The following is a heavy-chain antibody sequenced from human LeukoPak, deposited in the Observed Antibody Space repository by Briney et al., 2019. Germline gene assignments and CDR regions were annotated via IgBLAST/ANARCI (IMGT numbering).Heavy chain of an antibody. CDR2: TSADNSNT. J-gene: IGHJ5*02. V-gene: IGHV1-18*01. D-gene: IGHD6-19*01. Sequence: ASVKVSCKSSGYTFTSYGISWVRQAPGQGRDWMICTSADNSNTNYAQQLQGRVTMTTDTSPNTAYMQLRSLRSDDTAVYYCARAAVAGNNWFDPSGQGTLVTVSS. CDR3: ARAAVAGNNWFDP. CDR1: GYTFTSYG.